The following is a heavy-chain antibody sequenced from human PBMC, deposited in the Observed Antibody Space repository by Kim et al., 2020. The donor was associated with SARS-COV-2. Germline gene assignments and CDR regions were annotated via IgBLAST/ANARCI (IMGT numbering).Heavy chain of an antibody. CDR3: ARGGPFSGSGSPFDY. CDR2: INIGDGNT. Sequence: ASVKVSCKASGYTFSKNGIDWARQAPGQRLEWMGWINIGDGNTEYSEKFYDRLTITRDTSASASYLELSRLTSEDSGVYYCARGGPFSGSGSPFDYWGQG. J-gene: IGHJ4*02. V-gene: IGHV1-3*04. D-gene: IGHD3-10*01. CDR1: GYTFSKNG.